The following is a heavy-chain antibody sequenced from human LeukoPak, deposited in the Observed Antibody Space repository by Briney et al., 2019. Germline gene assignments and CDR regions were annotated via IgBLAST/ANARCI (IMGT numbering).Heavy chain of an antibody. CDR1: GYTFTSYG. CDR3: ARTLMALDGDLGWFDP. CDR2: ISAYNGNT. V-gene: IGHV1-18*01. Sequence: EASVKVSCKASGYTFTSYGISWVRQAPGQGLEWMGWISAYNGNTNYAQKLQGRGTMTTDTSTRTAYMELRSLRSDDTAVYYCARTLMALDGDLGWFDPWGQGTLVTVSS. D-gene: IGHD4-17*01. J-gene: IGHJ5*02.